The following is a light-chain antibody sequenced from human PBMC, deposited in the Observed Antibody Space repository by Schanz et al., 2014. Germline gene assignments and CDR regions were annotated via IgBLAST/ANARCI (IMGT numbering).Light chain of an antibody. Sequence: QSVLTQPPSVSGAPGQRVTISCTGSSSNIGAGYDVHWYRQLPGTAPKLLIYGNTNRPSGVPDRFSGSKSGTSASLAISGLQSEDEADYFCAAWDDSLNGPVFGGGTKLTVL. V-gene: IGLV1-40*01. CDR2: GNT. CDR1: SSNIGAGYD. J-gene: IGLJ2*01. CDR3: AAWDDSLNGPV.